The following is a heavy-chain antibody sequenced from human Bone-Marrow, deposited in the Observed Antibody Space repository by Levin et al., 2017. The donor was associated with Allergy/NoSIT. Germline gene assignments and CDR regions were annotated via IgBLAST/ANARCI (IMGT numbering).Heavy chain of an antibody. J-gene: IGHJ4*02. Sequence: ASVKVSCKTAGGTFRTYAINWVRQAPGQGLEWMGGINPLLNTVKYTEKFPGRVTITADESTSTVYLELSSLTFQDTAVYYCASLRDHLYWGQGTLVTVPS. V-gene: IGHV1-69*13. CDR1: GGTFRTYA. CDR2: INPLLNTV. CDR3: ASLRDHLY. D-gene: IGHD1-14*01.